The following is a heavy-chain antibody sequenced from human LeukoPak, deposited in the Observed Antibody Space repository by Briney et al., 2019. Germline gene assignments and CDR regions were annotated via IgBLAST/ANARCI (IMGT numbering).Heavy chain of an antibody. V-gene: IGHV3-23*01. CDR3: VREAGYCASVCLKSNWFDP. J-gene: IGHJ5*02. CDR1: GFPFSSHA. Sequence: RGSLRLSCAASGFPFSSHAMSWVRQPPGKGLEWVSAISNGKTYYADSVRGRFTISRDDSKNTVYLQMNSLRDEDTALYYCVREAGYCASVCLKSNWFDPWGQGTLVTVSS. D-gene: IGHD2-21*02. CDR2: ISNGKT.